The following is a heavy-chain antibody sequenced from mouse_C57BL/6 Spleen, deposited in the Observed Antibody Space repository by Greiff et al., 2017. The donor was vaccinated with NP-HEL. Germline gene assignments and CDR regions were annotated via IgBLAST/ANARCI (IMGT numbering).Heavy chain of an antibody. Sequence: QVQLQQSGPELVKPGDSVKICCKASGYAFSSSWMNWVKQRPGKGLEWIGRIYPGDGDTNYNGKFKGKATLTADKSSSTAYMQLSSLTSEDSAVYFCARDYGSSAFDYWGQGTTLTVSS. J-gene: IGHJ2*01. CDR1: GYAFSSSW. CDR3: ARDYGSSAFDY. D-gene: IGHD1-1*01. V-gene: IGHV1-82*01. CDR2: IYPGDGDT.